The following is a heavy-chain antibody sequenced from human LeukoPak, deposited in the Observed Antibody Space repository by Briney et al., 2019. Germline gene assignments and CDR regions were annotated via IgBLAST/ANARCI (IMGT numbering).Heavy chain of an antibody. J-gene: IGHJ4*02. CDR3: ARGYSGTYRFGY. Sequence: GSLRLSCAASGFTFSSYSMNWVRQAPGKGLEWVSSISSSSSYIYYADSVKGRFTISRDNAKNSLYLQMNSLRAEDTAVYYCARGYSGTYRFGYWGQGTLVTVSS. CDR1: GFTFSSYS. V-gene: IGHV3-21*01. D-gene: IGHD1-26*01. CDR2: ISSSSSYI.